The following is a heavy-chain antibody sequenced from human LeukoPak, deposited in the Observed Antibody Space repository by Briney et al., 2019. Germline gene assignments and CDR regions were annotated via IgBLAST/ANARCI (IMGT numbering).Heavy chain of an antibody. D-gene: IGHD3-22*01. V-gene: IGHV3-33*01. Sequence: GGSLRLSCAASGFTFSSYGMHWVRQAPGKGLEWVAVIWYDGSNKYYADSVKGRFTISRDNSKNTLYLQMNSLRAEDTAVYYCARDLRSMIAYDYWGQGTLVTVSS. CDR3: ARDLRSMIAYDY. CDR1: GFTFSSYG. CDR2: IWYDGSNK. J-gene: IGHJ4*02.